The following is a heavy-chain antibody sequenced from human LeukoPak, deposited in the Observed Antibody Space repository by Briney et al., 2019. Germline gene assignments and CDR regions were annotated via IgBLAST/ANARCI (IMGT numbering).Heavy chain of an antibody. V-gene: IGHV3-7*01. D-gene: IGHD4-17*01. CDR1: GFTFSSYW. J-gene: IGHJ4*02. CDR3: ARDPYDYGDYAEIDY. CDR2: IKQDGSEK. Sequence: PGGSLRLSCAASGFTFSSYWMTWVRQAPGKGLEWVANIKQDGSEKYYVDSVKGRFTISRDNAKNSLYLQMNSLRAEDTAVYYCARDPYDYGDYAEIDYWGQGTLVTVSS.